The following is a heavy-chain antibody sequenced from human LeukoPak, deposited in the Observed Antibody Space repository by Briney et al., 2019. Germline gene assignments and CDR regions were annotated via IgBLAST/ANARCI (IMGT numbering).Heavy chain of an antibody. CDR2: VHTSGTT. V-gene: IGHV3-53*01. Sequence: GGSLTLSCTVSGFSVSYYFINWVRQAPGRGLEWVSVVHTSGTTYYGDSVKGRFTISRDNSKNTLYLQMNSLRAEDTAVYYCAKDIVLMVYASYFDYWGQGTLVTVSS. J-gene: IGHJ4*02. CDR1: GFSVSYYF. D-gene: IGHD2-8*01. CDR3: AKDIVLMVYASYFDY.